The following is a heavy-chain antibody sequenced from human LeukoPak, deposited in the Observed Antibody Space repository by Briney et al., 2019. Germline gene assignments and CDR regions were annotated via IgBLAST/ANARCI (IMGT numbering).Heavy chain of an antibody. V-gene: IGHV4-30-4*01. CDR2: IYYSGST. J-gene: IGHJ6*02. Sequence: ASQTLSLTCTVSGGSIGSGDYYWSWIRQPPGKGLEWIGYIYYSGSTYYNPSLKSRVTISVDTSKNQFSLKLSSVTAADTAVYYCARDRSKSGYDYYYYYGMDVWGQGTTVTVSS. CDR3: ARDRSKSGYDYYYYYGMDV. D-gene: IGHD5-12*01. CDR1: GGSIGSGDYY.